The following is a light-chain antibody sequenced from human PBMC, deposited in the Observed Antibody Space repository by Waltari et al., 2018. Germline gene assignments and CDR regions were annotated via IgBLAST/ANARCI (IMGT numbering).Light chain of an antibody. Sequence: DIQITQSPSSLSESVGDRVTITCLASQDISNSLNWYQQKPGKAPQLLIYDASNLEAGVPSRFIGSGSGTSFAFTIASLQPEDIATYYCQQSANLPFTFGPGTKVGIK. J-gene: IGKJ3*01. CDR1: QDISNS. CDR3: QQSANLPFT. CDR2: DAS. V-gene: IGKV1-33*01.